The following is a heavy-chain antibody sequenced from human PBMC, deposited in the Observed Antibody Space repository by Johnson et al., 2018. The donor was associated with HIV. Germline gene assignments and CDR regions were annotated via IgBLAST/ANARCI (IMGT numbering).Heavy chain of an antibody. V-gene: IGHV3-66*01. CDR3: AGGVTVAFDI. D-gene: IGHD2-21*02. Sequence: VQLVESGGGWVQPGGSLRLSCEASGFTVGSNSMSWVRQAPGKGLEWVSVIQSGENTLYADPVKGRFTVSRDDSKNTLYLQMNSLRAEETAVYYCAGGVTVAFDIWGPGTVVSVSS. J-gene: IGHJ3*02. CDR2: IQSGENT. CDR1: GFTVGSNS.